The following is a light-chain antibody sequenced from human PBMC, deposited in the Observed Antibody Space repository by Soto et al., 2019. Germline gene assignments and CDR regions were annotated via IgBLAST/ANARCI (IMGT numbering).Light chain of an antibody. Sequence: DIQMTQSPSSLSASVGDRVTITCRASQGITTYLAWYQQKPGKVPKLLIYTASTLQSGIPSRFSGSGSGTEFTLTISSLQPEDVATYYCQNYNSSPLTFGGGTKVEI. CDR1: QGITTY. CDR3: QNYNSSPLT. J-gene: IGKJ4*01. CDR2: TAS. V-gene: IGKV1-27*01.